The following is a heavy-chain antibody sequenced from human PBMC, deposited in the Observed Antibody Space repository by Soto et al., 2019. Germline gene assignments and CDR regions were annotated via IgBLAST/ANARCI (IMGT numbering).Heavy chain of an antibody. CDR3: AKKGTSSDYYQWFDP. V-gene: IGHV3-23*01. CDR2: ISGSGDRT. CDR1: GDTFSNYA. D-gene: IGHD3-22*01. Sequence: EVQLLESGGGLVQPGGSLGLSCAASGDTFSNYAMTWVRQAPGKGLDWVSTISGSGDRTYYADSVKGRFTISRDNSKNTLYLQMNSLRAEDTAVYYCAKKGTSSDYYQWFDPWGQGTLVTVSS. J-gene: IGHJ5*02.